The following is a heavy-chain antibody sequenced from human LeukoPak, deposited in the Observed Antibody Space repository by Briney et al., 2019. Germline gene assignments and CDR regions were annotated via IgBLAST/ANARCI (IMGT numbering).Heavy chain of an antibody. Sequence: ASVKVSCKASGYTFTGYYMHRVRQAPGQGLEWMGWINPNSGGTNYAQKFQGRVTMIRDTSISTAYMELSRLRSDDTAVYYCAREFIAARLGFDYWGQGTLVTVSS. J-gene: IGHJ4*02. D-gene: IGHD6-6*01. CDR3: AREFIAARLGFDY. CDR1: GYTFTGYY. CDR2: INPNSGGT. V-gene: IGHV1-2*02.